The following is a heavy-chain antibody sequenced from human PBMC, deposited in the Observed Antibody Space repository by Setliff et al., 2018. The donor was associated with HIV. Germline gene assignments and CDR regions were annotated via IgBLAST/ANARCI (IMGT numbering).Heavy chain of an antibody. Sequence: SETLSLTCAVSGGSISSNWWSWVRQSPGKGLEWIGEIYHSGSTHYNPSLKSRVTISVDTSKNQFSLKLSSATAADTAAYYCVRGYCSSTTCYDDYYYTDVWGKGSTVTVSS. V-gene: IGHV4-4*02. J-gene: IGHJ6*03. CDR3: VRGYCSSTTCYDDYYYTDV. CDR2: IYHSGST. CDR1: GGSISSNW. D-gene: IGHD2-2*01.